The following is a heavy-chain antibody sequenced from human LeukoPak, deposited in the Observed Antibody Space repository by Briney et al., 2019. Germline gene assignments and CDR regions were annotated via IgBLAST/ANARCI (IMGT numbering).Heavy chain of an antibody. Sequence: SETLSLTCTVSGGSINSYYWNWIRQPPGKGLEWIGYIYYSGSTNYNPSLKSRVTISVDTSKNQFSLKLSSVTAADTAVYYCARDRGSIGSSLFDYWGQGTLVTVSS. CDR1: GGSINSYY. J-gene: IGHJ4*02. V-gene: IGHV4-59*01. D-gene: IGHD6-6*01. CDR3: ARDRGSIGSSLFDY. CDR2: IYYSGST.